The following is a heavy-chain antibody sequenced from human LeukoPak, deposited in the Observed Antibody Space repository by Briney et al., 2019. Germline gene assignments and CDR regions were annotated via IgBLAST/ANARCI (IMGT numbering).Heavy chain of an antibody. CDR1: GYSFTSYW. CDR2: IYPGDSDT. J-gene: IGHJ6*02. CDR3: ARRYCSGGSCYHGMGV. Sequence: GESLKISCKGSGYSFTSYWIGWVRQVPGKGLEWMGIIYPGDSDTRYSPSFQGQVTISADKSISTAYLQWSSLKASDTAMYYCARRYCSGGSCYHGMGVWGQGTTVTVSS. D-gene: IGHD2-15*01. V-gene: IGHV5-51*01.